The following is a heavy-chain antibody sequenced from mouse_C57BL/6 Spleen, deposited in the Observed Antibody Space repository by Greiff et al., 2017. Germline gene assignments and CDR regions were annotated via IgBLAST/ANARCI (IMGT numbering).Heavy chain of an antibody. D-gene: IGHD2-5*01. J-gene: IGHJ1*03. CDR3: ASYSNYREFDV. V-gene: IGHV5-4*01. Sequence: EVQVVESGGGLVKPGGSLKLSCAASGFTFSSYAMSWVRQTPEKRLEWVATISDGGSYTYYPDNVKGRFTISRDNVKNNQYLQMSHLKSENTAMYDCASYSNYREFDVWGKGTTVTVSS. CDR1: GFTFSSYA. CDR2: ISDGGSYT.